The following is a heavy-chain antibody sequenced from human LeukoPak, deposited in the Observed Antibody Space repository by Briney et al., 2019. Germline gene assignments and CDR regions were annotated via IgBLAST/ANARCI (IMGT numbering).Heavy chain of an antibody. Sequence: SETLSLTCTVSGGSISSGDYYWRWIRQPPGKGLEWIGYIYYSGSTYYNPSLKSRVTISVDTSKNQFPLKLSSVTAADTAVYYCARDYSGSYSNYYGMDVWGQGTTVTVSS. CDR2: IYYSGST. CDR3: ARDYSGSYSNYYGMDV. J-gene: IGHJ6*02. CDR1: GGSISSGDYY. D-gene: IGHD1-26*01. V-gene: IGHV4-30-4*01.